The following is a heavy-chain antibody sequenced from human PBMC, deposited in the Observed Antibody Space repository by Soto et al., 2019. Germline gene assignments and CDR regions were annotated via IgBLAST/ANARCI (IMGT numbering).Heavy chain of an antibody. Sequence: SETLSLTCAVYGGSFSGYYWSWIRKPPGKGLEWIGEINHSGSTNYNPSLKSRVTVSVDTSKNQFSLKLSSVTAADTAVYYCARLPLSSSSSAPRYYYYYGMDVWGQGTTVTVSS. CDR3: ARLPLSSSSSAPRYYYYYGMDV. V-gene: IGHV4-34*01. CDR2: INHSGST. J-gene: IGHJ6*02. CDR1: GGSFSGYY. D-gene: IGHD6-6*01.